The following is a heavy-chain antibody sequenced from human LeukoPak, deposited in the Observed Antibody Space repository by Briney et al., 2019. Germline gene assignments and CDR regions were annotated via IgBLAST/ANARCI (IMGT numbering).Heavy chain of an antibody. CDR1: GFTFSSYS. CDR3: ARQYSYGSLRLYYYGMDV. Sequence: GGSLRLSCAASGFTFSSYSMNWVRQAPGKGLEWVSYSSSSSSTIYYANSVKGRFTISRGNAKNSLYLQMNSLRDEDTAVYYCARQYSYGSLRLYYYGMDVWGQGTTVTVSS. V-gene: IGHV3-48*02. CDR2: SSSSSSTI. J-gene: IGHJ6*02. D-gene: IGHD5-18*01.